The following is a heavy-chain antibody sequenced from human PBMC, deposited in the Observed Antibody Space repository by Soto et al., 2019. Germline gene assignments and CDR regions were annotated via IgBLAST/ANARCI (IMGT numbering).Heavy chain of an antibody. CDR3: PRSETMVSTGSDY. D-gene: IGHD4-17*01. V-gene: IGHV4-31*03. Sequence: QVQLQESGPGLVKPSQTLSLTCTVSGGSISSGGYYWSWIRQHPGKGLEWIGYIYYSGSTYYNPSLKSRVTISVDTSKNQFSLKLSSLTAADMAVYYNPRSETMVSTGSDYWGQGTLVTVSA. CDR2: IYYSGST. J-gene: IGHJ4*02. CDR1: GGSISSGGYY.